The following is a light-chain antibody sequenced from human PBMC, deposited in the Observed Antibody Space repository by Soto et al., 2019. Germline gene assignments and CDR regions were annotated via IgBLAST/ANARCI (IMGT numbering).Light chain of an antibody. Sequence: DIQMTQSPSSVSASVGDRVTITCRASQNIYNSLAWFQQKPGKAPKLLVSSASTLESGVPSRFSGSGSATNYSLTITGLHPEDFATYYCQQADSFPLTFGQGTRL. CDR1: QNIYNS. CDR3: QQADSFPLT. V-gene: IGKV1-12*01. CDR2: SAS. J-gene: IGKJ5*01.